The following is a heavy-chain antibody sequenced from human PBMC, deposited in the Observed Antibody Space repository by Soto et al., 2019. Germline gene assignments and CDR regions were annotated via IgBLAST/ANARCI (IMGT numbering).Heavy chain of an antibody. V-gene: IGHV1-2*02. CDR1: GYTFTGYY. CDR3: AREAVWEQQLALLSYGMDV. D-gene: IGHD6-13*01. J-gene: IGHJ6*02. Sequence: QVQLVQSGAEVKKPGASVKVSCKASGYTFTGYYMHWVRQAPGQGLEWMGWINPNSGGTNYAQKFQGRVTMTRDTSISTAYMELSRLRSDDTAVYYCAREAVWEQQLALLSYGMDVWGQVTTVTVSS. CDR2: INPNSGGT.